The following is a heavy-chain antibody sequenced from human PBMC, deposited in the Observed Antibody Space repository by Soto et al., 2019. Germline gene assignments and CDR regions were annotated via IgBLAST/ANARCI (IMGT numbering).Heavy chain of an antibody. CDR2: IYYGGST. CDR1: GASISSAGYY. CDR3: ARGVLYYYDSSGPAFDY. D-gene: IGHD3-22*01. J-gene: IGHJ4*02. V-gene: IGHV4-31*03. Sequence: SETLSLTCTVSGASISSAGYYWSWIRQHPGKGLEWIGYIYYGGSTYYNPSLKSRVTIPVDTSENQFSLKLSSVTAADTAVYYCARGVLYYYDSSGPAFDYWGQGTLVTVSS.